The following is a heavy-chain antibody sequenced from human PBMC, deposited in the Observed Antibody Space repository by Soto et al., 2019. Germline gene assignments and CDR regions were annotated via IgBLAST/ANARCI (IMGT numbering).Heavy chain of an antibody. J-gene: IGHJ4*02. CDR2: IYYTGFT. V-gene: IGHV4-30-4*08. Sequence: LSLTCTVSGDSLSGGDYYWSWIRQPPGKGLEWIGDIYYTGFTFYNPSLKSRLTISLDSSKNQFSLRLNSVTAADTAVYFCARAYRINGWSDYFFDYWGQGTLVTVSS. CDR3: ARAYRINGWSDYFFDY. CDR1: GDSLSGGDYY. D-gene: IGHD6-19*01.